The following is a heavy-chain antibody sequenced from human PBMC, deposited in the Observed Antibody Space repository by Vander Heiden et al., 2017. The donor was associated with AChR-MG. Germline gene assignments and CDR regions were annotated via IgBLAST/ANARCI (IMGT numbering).Heavy chain of an antibody. CDR1: GFTFSSYD. CDR2: IGTAGDT. D-gene: IGHD6-25*01. J-gene: IGHJ4*02. V-gene: IGHV3-13*01. CDR3: ARSSQRYGAALDY. Sequence: EVQLVESGGGLVQPGGSLRLSCAASGFTFSSYDMHWVRQATGKGLEWVSAIGTAGDTYYPGSVKGRFTISRENAKNSLYLQMNSMRAGDTAVYYCARSSQRYGAALDYWGQGTLVTVSS.